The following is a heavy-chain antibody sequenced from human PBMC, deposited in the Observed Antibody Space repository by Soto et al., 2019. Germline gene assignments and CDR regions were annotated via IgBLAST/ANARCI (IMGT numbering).Heavy chain of an antibody. CDR1: GFTFDDHT. J-gene: IGHJ3*02. Sequence: GGSLRLSCAASGFTFDDHTLHWVRQAPGKGLEWVSLISWDGGSAYYADSVKGRFTISRDNIKDSLYLQMNSLRTDDTALYYCVKDGTVDGYVGAFDIWGQGTMVTVSS. CDR2: ISWDGGSA. V-gene: IGHV3-43*01. CDR3: VKDGTVDGYVGAFDI. D-gene: IGHD5-18*01.